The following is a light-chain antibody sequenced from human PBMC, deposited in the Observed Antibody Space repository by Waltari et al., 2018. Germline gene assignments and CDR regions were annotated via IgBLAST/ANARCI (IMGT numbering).Light chain of an antibody. V-gene: IGLV2-23*02. J-gene: IGLJ1*01. CDR1: SSDVGRYHL. Sequence: QSALTQPASVSGSPGQSITISCTGTSSDVGRYHLVSWYQQHPGKAPKLMIYEVTERPSGVSNRFSGSKSDNTASLTISGLQAEDEADYYCCSHAGSSIYVFGTGTKVTIL. CDR2: EVT. CDR3: CSHAGSSIYV.